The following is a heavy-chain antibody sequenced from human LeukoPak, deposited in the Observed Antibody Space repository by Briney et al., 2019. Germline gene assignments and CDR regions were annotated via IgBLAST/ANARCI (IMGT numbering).Heavy chain of an antibody. CDR3: ARGEQYYDFWSGYYSPGDY. J-gene: IGHJ4*02. CDR1: GYTFTGYY. Sequence: EASVKVSCKASGYTFTGYYMHWVRQAPGQGLEWMGWMNPNSGNTGYAQKFQGRVTMTRNTSISTAYMELSSLRSEDTAVYYCARGEQYYDFWSGYYSPGDYWGQGTLVTVSS. CDR2: MNPNSGNT. V-gene: IGHV1-8*02. D-gene: IGHD3-3*01.